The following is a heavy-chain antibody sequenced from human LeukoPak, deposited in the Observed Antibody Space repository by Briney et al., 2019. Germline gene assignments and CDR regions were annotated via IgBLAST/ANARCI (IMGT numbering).Heavy chain of an antibody. CDR2: IFHSGST. V-gene: IGHV4-61*01. J-gene: IGHJ4*02. CDR3: ARSYGNFDY. D-gene: IGHD1-14*01. Sequence: PSETLSLTCTVTGGSVSRGSYYWSWIQQPPGKGLEWIGYIFHSGSTNYSPSLNSRVTISIDTSKNQFSLKLSSVTAADTAVYYCARSYGNFDYWGQGTLVTVSS. CDR1: GGSVSRGSYY.